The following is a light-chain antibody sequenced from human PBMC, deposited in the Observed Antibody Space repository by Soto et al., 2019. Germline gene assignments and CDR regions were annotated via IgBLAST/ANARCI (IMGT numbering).Light chain of an antibody. J-gene: IGKJ1*01. CDR2: KAS. Sequence: DIQMTQSPSTLSASVGDRVTITCRASQSISTWLAWYRQKPGKAPELLIYKASNLESGVPSRFIGSGSGTEFTLTISSLQPDDFATYYCKQYDTYWTFGQGTKVEIK. V-gene: IGKV1-5*03. CDR1: QSISTW. CDR3: KQYDTYWT.